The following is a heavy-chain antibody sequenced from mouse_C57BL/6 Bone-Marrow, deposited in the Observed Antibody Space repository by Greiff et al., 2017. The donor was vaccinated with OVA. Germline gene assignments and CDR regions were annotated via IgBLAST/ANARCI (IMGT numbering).Heavy chain of an antibody. CDR1: GFNIKDDY. CDR2: IDPENGDT. V-gene: IGHV14-4*01. Sequence: FQLQQSGADLVRPGASVKLSCTASGFNIKDDYMHWVKQRPEQGLEWIGWIDPENGDTEYASKFQGKATITADTSSNTAYLQLSSLTSEYTAVYYCTSYGNFDYWGQGTTLTVSS. D-gene: IGHD2-1*01. J-gene: IGHJ2*01. CDR3: TSYGNFDY.